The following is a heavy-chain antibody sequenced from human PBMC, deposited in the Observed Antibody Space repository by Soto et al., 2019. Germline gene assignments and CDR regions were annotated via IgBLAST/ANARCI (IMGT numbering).Heavy chain of an antibody. D-gene: IGHD4-17*01. CDR1: GGSISSGDFF. Sequence: QVQLQESGPGLVKPSQTLSLTCTVSGGSISSGDFFWTWIRQPPGKGLEWIGYVYYSGSTYYNPSLKSRVTISVDTSKNQFSLNLSSVTAADTAVYYCARDGTTTVTTGSIWGQGTMVTVSS. V-gene: IGHV4-30-4*01. CDR3: ARDGTTTVTTGSI. CDR2: VYYSGST. J-gene: IGHJ3*02.